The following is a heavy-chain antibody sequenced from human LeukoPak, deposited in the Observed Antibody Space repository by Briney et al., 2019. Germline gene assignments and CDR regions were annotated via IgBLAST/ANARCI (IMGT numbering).Heavy chain of an antibody. CDR2: INPNSGGT. CDR3: AKERPHTADYYDTSGPTAFDI. D-gene: IGHD3-22*01. V-gene: IGHV1-2*02. Sequence: ASVKVSCKASGYSFTGYYMHWVRQAPGQDFGWMGWINPNSGGTNYAQKFQGRVTMTRDTSISTAYMELSRLRSDDTAVYYCAKERPHTADYYDTSGPTAFDIWGQGTMVTVSS. J-gene: IGHJ3*02. CDR1: GYSFTGYY.